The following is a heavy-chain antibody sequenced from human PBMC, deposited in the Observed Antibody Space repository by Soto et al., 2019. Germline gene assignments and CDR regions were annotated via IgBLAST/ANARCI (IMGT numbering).Heavy chain of an antibody. J-gene: IGHJ4*02. V-gene: IGHV3-73*01. CDR3: TRRDSSGPGFDF. D-gene: IGHD6-19*01. CDR1: GFTFSGSA. Sequence: GGSLRLSCAASGFTFSGSAMHWFRQASGKGLEWVGRVRSKPNNYATSYAASVKGRFTISRDDSKNTAYLQMNSLKTEDTALYYCTRRDSSGPGFDFWGQGTLVTVSS. CDR2: VRSKPNNYAT.